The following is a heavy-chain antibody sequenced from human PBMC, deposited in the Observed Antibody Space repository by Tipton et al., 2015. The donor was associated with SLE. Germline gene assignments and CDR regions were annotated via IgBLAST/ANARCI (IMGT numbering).Heavy chain of an antibody. CDR3: ARDGIVGAYYYYMDV. J-gene: IGHJ6*03. D-gene: IGHD1-26*01. CDR2: ISSSSSYI. Sequence: LRLSCAASGFTFSNHGMNWVRQAPGKGLEWVSSISSSSSYIYYADSVKGRFTISRDNAKNSLYLQMNSLRAEDTAVYYCARDGIVGAYYYYMDVWGKGTTVTVSS. V-gene: IGHV3-21*01. CDR1: GFTFSNHG.